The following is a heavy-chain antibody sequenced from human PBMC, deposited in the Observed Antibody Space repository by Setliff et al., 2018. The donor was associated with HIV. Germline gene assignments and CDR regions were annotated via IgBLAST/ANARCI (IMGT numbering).Heavy chain of an antibody. J-gene: IGHJ2*01. Sequence: KPSETLSLTCTVSGGSISVSSHYWGWIRQPPGKGLEWIGSIYYSGSTSYNPSLKSRLTISVDTSKNQFSLKLDSVTAADTAVYYCARGLSSGWYGYWYFDLWGRGTLVTVSS. D-gene: IGHD6-19*01. CDR1: GGSISVSSHY. CDR3: ARGLSSGWYGYWYFDL. CDR2: IYYSGST. V-gene: IGHV4-39*07.